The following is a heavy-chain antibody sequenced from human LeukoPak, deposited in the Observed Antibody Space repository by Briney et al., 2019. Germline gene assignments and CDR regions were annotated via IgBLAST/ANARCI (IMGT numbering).Heavy chain of an antibody. V-gene: IGHV1-18*01. Sequence: ASVKVSCKASGYTLSEYGISWVRRAPGQGLEWVGWITTYNGDKKYAEKFQGRVTMTTDTSTSTYYMELRSLRSDDTAIYYCARDCGNGVCFPRDKWGQRTLVTVST. CDR2: ITTYNGDK. CDR3: ARDCGNGVCFPRDK. CDR1: GYTLSEYG. J-gene: IGHJ4*02. D-gene: IGHD2-8*01.